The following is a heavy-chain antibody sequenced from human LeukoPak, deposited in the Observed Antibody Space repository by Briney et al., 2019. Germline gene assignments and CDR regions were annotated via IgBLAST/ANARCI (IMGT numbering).Heavy chain of an antibody. Sequence: SETLSLTCTVSGGSISSYYWSWIRQPPGKGLEWIGYIYTSGSTNYNPSLKSRVTISVDTYKNQFSLKLSSVTAADTAVYYCARRRAAAGTHGEDYYYMDVWGKGTTVTVSS. CDR3: ARRRAAAGTHGEDYYYMDV. D-gene: IGHD6-13*01. V-gene: IGHV4-4*09. CDR2: IYTSGST. J-gene: IGHJ6*03. CDR1: GGSISSYY.